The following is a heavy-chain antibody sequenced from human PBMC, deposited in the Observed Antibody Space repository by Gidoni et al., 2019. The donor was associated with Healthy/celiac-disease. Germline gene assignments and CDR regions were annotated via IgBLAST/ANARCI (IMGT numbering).Heavy chain of an antibody. Sequence: QVTLRESGPALVTPTPTLTLTCTFSGFSLSTSGMCGRCVRQTPGKAREWLALIDGDDDKYYSTSLNTRLTNSKDSSKNQVVLTITNMDPVDTGTYYCARIPMCYYESSGYYSGYYYYYGMDVWGQGTTVTVSS. CDR3: ARIPMCYYESSGYYSGYYYYYGMDV. CDR2: IDGDDDK. CDR1: GFSLSTSGMC. D-gene: IGHD3-22*01. V-gene: IGHV2-70*20. J-gene: IGHJ6*02.